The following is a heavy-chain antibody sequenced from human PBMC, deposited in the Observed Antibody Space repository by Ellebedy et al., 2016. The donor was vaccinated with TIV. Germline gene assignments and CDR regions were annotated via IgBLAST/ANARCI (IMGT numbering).Heavy chain of an antibody. V-gene: IGHV3-23*01. CDR1: GFTFSTYS. D-gene: IGHD6-19*01. CDR2: ISGGAGST. J-gene: IGHJ4*02. Sequence: GESLKISXAASGFTFSTYSMNWVRQAPGKGLEWVSAISGGAGSTYYADSVKGRFTMSRDNSKNTLYLQMNSLRAEDTAVYYCVKSFGYSSGWWDYFDHWGQGTLVTVSS. CDR3: VKSFGYSSGWWDYFDH.